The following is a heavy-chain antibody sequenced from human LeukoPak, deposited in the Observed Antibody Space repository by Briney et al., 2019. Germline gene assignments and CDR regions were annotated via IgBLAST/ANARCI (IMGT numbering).Heavy chain of an antibody. D-gene: IGHD2-2*02. CDR1: GGTLSSYA. Sequence: SVKVSCKASGGTLSSYAISWVRQAPGQGLEGMGGILPIFGTANYAQKFQGRVTITADESTSTAYMELSSLRSEDTAVYYCASDLVVPAAINYYYYGMDVWGQGTTVTVSS. CDR3: ASDLVVPAAINYYYYGMDV. V-gene: IGHV1-69*13. CDR2: ILPIFGTA. J-gene: IGHJ6*02.